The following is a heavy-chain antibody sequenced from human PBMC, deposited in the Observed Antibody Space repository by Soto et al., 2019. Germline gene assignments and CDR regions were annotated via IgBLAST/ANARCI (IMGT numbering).Heavy chain of an antibody. J-gene: IGHJ4*02. CDR1: GYTFTNFG. CDR2: ISAYNGNT. CDR3: ARGGTPIDY. D-gene: IGHD3-16*01. Sequence: QVQLVQSGAEVKKPGASVKVSCKASGYTFTNFGISWVRQAPGQGIEWMGWISAYNGNTNYAQNFQGRVTMTTDTPTSTAYMELRSLSSDATAVYFWARGGTPIDYWGQGTLVTVSS. V-gene: IGHV1-18*01.